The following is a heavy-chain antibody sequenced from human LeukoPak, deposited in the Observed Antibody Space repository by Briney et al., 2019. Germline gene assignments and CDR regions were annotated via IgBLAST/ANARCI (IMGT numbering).Heavy chain of an antibody. Sequence: GGSLRLSCAASGFTFSILDMSWVRQAPGKGLEWVSAISGNGGRTYYADSVKGRFTISRDNSKNTLYLQMNSLRAEDTAVYYCAKDRIVVVPAGRGQGTLVTVSS. V-gene: IGHV3-23*01. CDR2: ISGNGGRT. D-gene: IGHD2-2*01. CDR1: GFTFSILD. J-gene: IGHJ4*02. CDR3: AKDRIVVVPAG.